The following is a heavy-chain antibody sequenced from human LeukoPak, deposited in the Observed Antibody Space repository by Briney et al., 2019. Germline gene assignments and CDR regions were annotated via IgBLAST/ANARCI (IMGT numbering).Heavy chain of an antibody. V-gene: IGHV3-53*01. J-gene: IGHJ4*02. CDR3: ASLEEMATMAIDY. CDR2: IYGGGST. CDR1: GFTVSSNY. D-gene: IGHD5-24*01. Sequence: GGSLRLSCAASGFTVSSNYMSWVRQAPGKGLEWVSVIYGGGSTYYADSVKGRFTISRDNSKNTLYLQMNSLRAEDTAVYYCASLEEMATMAIDYWGLGTLVTVSS.